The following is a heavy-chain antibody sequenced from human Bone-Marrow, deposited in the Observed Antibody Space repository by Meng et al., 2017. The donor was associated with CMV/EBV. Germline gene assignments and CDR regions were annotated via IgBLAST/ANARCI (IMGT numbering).Heavy chain of an antibody. CDR1: GFTFDDYG. D-gene: IGHD5/OR15-5a*01. J-gene: IGHJ4*02. V-gene: IGHV3-20*04. CDR2: INWNGGST. Sequence: GESLKISCAASGFTFDDYGMSWVRQAPGKGLEWVSGINWNGGSTGYADSVKGRFTISRDNSKNTLYLQMNSLRAEDTAVYYCARRRVPYYFDYWGQGTLVTVSS. CDR3: ARRRVPYYFDY.